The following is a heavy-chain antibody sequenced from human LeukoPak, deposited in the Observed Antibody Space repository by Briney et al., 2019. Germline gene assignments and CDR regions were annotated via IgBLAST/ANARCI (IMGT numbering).Heavy chain of an antibody. D-gene: IGHD3-3*01. CDR1: GGSFSGYY. V-gene: IGHV4-34*01. Sequence: SETLSLTCAVYGGSFSGYYWSWVRQPPGKGLEWIGEINHSGSTNYNPSLKSRVTISVDTSRNQFSLKLSSVTAADTAVYYCARGPARITIFGVVTPPRGFDYWGQGTLVTVSS. J-gene: IGHJ4*02. CDR3: ARGPARITIFGVVTPPRGFDY. CDR2: INHSGST.